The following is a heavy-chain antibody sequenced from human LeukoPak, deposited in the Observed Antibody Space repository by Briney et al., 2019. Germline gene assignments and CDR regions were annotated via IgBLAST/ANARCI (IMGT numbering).Heavy chain of an antibody. Sequence: GGSLRLSCAASGFAFSMFGMHWVRQAPGKGLEWVTFIRYDGSKKYFADSVKGRFTISRDNSKNTLYLQMNSLRAEDTALYYCAKDQGYCSSTDCNVSDSDYWGQGTLVTVSS. J-gene: IGHJ4*02. D-gene: IGHD2-2*01. V-gene: IGHV3-30*02. CDR1: GFAFSMFG. CDR2: IRYDGSKK. CDR3: AKDQGYCSSTDCNVSDSDY.